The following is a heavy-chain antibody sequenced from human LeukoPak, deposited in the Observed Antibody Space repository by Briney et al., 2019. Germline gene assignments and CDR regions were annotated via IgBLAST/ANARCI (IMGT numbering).Heavy chain of an antibody. J-gene: IGHJ4*02. CDR2: IGASGGST. CDR3: AKVDSSSSYFLDY. D-gene: IGHD6-13*01. Sequence: GRSLRLSCAASGFTFSSYAMHWVRQAPGKGLEWVSVIGASGGSTYYADSVKGRFTISRDNSKNTLYLQMNSLRADDTAVYYCAKVDSSSSYFLDYWGQGILVTVSS. V-gene: IGHV3-23*01. CDR1: GFTFSSYA.